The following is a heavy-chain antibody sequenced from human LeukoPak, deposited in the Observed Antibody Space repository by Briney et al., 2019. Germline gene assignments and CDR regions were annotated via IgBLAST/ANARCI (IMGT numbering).Heavy chain of an antibody. J-gene: IGHJ6*02. CDR1: GFTFSHYG. Sequence: PGGSLRLSCAASGFTFSHYGMHWVRQAPGKGLEWVSVISYDGGEKYYADSARGRFTISRDNSKNSLYLQVVSLDAEDTAVYYCAKHAASLYCSGDSCYTYGMDVWGQGTTVTVSS. D-gene: IGHD2-15*01. CDR2: ISYDGGEK. CDR3: AKHAASLYCSGDSCYTYGMDV. V-gene: IGHV3-30*18.